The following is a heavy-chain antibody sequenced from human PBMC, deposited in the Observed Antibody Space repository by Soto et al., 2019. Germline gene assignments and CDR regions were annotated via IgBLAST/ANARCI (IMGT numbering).Heavy chain of an antibody. CDR2: IDPSDSYT. CDR3: AEQLEDYGMDV. V-gene: IGHV5-10-1*01. CDR1: GYSFTSYW. J-gene: IGHJ6*02. D-gene: IGHD6-6*01. Sequence: PGESLISCKGSGYSFTSYWISWVRQMPGKGLEWMGRIDPSDSYTNYSPSFQGHVTISADKSISTAYLQWSSLKASDTAMYYCAEQLEDYGMDVWGQGTTVTSP.